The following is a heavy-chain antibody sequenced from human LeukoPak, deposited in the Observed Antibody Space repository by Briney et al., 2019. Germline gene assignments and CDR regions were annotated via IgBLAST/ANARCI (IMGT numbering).Heavy chain of an antibody. CDR3: ARGGWGYALRYYYMDV. J-gene: IGHJ6*03. CDR2: IGSSGSYI. Sequence: GGSLRLSCEVSGFTFSSYHMNWVRQAPGKGLEWVSSIGSSGSYIYYADSLTGRFTISRDNAKNSLYLQMNSLRAEDTAMYYCARGGWGYALRYYYMDVWGKGTTVTVSS. V-gene: IGHV3-21*01. CDR1: GFTFSSYH. D-gene: IGHD3-16*01.